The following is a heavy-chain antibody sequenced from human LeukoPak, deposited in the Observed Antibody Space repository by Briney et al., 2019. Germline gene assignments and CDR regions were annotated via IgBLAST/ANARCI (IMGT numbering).Heavy chain of an antibody. J-gene: IGHJ4*02. V-gene: IGHV4-38-2*02. D-gene: IGHD1-14*01. CDR2: IYTGGST. CDR3: TRETPRTENSV. CDR1: GYSISSAYY. Sequence: SETLSLTCTVSGYSISSAYYWGWIRQPAGKGLEWVGRIYTGGSTIYNPSLNSRVTISVDTSKNQFSLRLSSVTAADTAVYYCTRETPRTENSVWGQGTLVTVSS.